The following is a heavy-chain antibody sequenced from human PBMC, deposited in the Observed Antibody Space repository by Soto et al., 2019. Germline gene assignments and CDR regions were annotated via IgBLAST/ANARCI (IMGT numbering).Heavy chain of an antibody. CDR2: INTNTGNP. D-gene: IGHD4-17*01. V-gene: IGHV7-4-1*01. CDR3: ARGHYGDYLVNYMDV. J-gene: IGHJ6*03. Sequence: ASVKVSCKASGYTFTSYAMNWVRQAPGQGLEWMGWINTNTGNPTYAQGFTGRFVFSLDTSVSTAYLQICSLKAEDTAVYYCARGHYGDYLVNYMDVWGKGTTVTVSS. CDR1: GYTFTSYA.